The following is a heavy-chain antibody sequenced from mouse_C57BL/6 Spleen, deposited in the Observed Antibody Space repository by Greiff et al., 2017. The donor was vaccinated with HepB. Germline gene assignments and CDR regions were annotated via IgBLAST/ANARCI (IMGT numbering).Heavy chain of an antibody. CDR2: IDPEDGDT. J-gene: IGHJ4*01. CDR1: GFNFKDYY. CDR3: ARSSDGDGDAMDY. Sequence: EVQLQQSGAELVKPGASVKLSCTASGFNFKDYYMHWVKQRPEQGLEWIGTIDPEDGDTKYAPKFQGKATITAATSSNTAYLQLNSLTSEDTADYYCARSSDGDGDAMDYWGQGTSVTVSS. D-gene: IGHD1-1*01. V-gene: IGHV14-2*01.